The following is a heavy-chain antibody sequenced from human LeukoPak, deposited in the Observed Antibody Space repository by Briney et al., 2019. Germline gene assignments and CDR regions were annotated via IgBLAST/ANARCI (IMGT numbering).Heavy chain of an antibody. CDR2: TYYRSRWGN. J-gene: IGHJ4*02. CDR1: GDSVSNNIAT. V-gene: IGHV6-1*01. CDR3: ARGYYDSSGHYYFDN. D-gene: IGHD3-22*01. Sequence: SQTLSLTCAISGDSVSNNIATWNWVRQSPSRGLEWLGRTYYRSRWGNDYAISVKSRITINPDTSKNQFSLQLNSVTPEDTAVYYCARGYYDSSGHYYFDNWGQGTLVTVSS.